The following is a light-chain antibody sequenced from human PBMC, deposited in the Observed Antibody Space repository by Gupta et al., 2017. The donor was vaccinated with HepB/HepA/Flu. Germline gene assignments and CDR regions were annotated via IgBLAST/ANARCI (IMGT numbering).Light chain of an antibody. V-gene: IGLV3-25*03. CDR2: KNT. Sequence: VSVSPGQTATITCSGDALPKEYGYWYQQKPGQAPVLIIYKNTERPSGITERFSGSSSGTTVTLTISGVQAEDEADYLWRSKANRGGLFVFGSGTKVTVL. CDR3: RSKANRGGLFV. CDR1: ALPKEY. J-gene: IGLJ1*01.